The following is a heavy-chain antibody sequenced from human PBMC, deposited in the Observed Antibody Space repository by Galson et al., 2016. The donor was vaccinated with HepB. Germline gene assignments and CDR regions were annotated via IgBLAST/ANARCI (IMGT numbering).Heavy chain of an antibody. CDR2: LYNSGNS. J-gene: IGHJ3*02. Sequence: TLSLTCSVSGDSITSGIYYWSWVRQPPEKGLEWIGYLYNSGNSYFNPSLESRVSILIDTSKSQFSLNLRSVTAADTAVYYCARGPPEGCTRGTCYLGAFDIWGQGTTVTVSS. CDR1: GDSITSGIYY. V-gene: IGHV4-30-4*01. CDR3: ARGPPEGCTRGTCYLGAFDI. D-gene: IGHD2-21*02.